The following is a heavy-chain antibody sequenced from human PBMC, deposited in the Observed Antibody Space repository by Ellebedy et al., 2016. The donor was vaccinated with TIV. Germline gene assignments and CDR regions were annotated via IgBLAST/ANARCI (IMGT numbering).Heavy chain of an antibody. D-gene: IGHD6-6*01. V-gene: IGHV3-74*01. CDR2: TNSDESTT. J-gene: IGHJ3*02. Sequence: GESLKISCEASGFRFSDHDFDWVRQVPGKGLVWVAHTNSDESTTIYADSVKGRFTISRDNAKNTLYLQMNSLRAEDTGVYYCARDRGRPDAFDIWGQGTMVTVSS. CDR1: GFRFSDHD. CDR3: ARDRGRPDAFDI.